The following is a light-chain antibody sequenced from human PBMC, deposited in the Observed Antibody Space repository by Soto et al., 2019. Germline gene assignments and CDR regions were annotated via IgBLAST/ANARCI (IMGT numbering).Light chain of an antibody. Sequence: QSVLTQSPSASASLGASVKRTCTLSSGHSNYAIAWHQQQSEKGPRYLMKLNSDGSHSKGDGIPDRFSGSSSGAERYLTISSLQSEDEADYYCQTWGSGIVVFGGGTKLTVL. V-gene: IGLV4-69*01. CDR1: SGHSNYA. J-gene: IGLJ2*01. CDR2: LNSDGSH. CDR3: QTWGSGIVV.